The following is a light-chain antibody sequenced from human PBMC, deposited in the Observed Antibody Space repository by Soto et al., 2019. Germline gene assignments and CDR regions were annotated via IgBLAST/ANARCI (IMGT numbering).Light chain of an antibody. CDR3: AAWDDSLSGVV. J-gene: IGLJ2*01. V-gene: IGLV1-47*01. CDR1: SSNIGSNY. CDR2: RNS. Sequence: VLTQPPSASGTPGQRVTISCSGSSSNIGSNYVYWYQQLPGTAPKLLIYRNSQRPSGVPDRFSGSKSGTSASLAISGLRYEDEADYYCAAWDDSLSGVVFGGGTQLTVL.